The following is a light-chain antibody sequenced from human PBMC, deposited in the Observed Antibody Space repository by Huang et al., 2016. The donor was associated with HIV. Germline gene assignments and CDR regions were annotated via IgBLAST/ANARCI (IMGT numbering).Light chain of an antibody. V-gene: IGKV3-15*01. CDR1: QSVRDK. J-gene: IGKJ4*01. CDR2: ATS. Sequence: EIVMTQSPDTLSVSPGERATLSGRASQSVRDKLAWYQQKPGQAPGLLLHATSTRAAGVPARFSGSVSGTEFTLTISSLQSEDCGVYYCQQYESWPPLTFGGGTKVEIK. CDR3: QQYESWPPLT.